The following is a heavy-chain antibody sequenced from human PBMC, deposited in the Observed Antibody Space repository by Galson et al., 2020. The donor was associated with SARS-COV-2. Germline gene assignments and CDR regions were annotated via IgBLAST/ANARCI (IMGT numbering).Heavy chain of an antibody. CDR2: IRSKAHGGTT. D-gene: IGHD3-3*01. V-gene: IGHV3-49*03. CDR3: TREDLEWLFVGVSGY. CDR1: GFTFGDYA. J-gene: IGHJ4*02. Sequence: GGSLRLSCTVSGFTFGDYAMSWFRQAPGKGLEWVGFIRSKAHGGTTEYAASVKGRFTISRDDSKSIAYLQMNSLKTEDTAVYYCTREDLEWLFVGVSGYWGQGTLVTVSS.